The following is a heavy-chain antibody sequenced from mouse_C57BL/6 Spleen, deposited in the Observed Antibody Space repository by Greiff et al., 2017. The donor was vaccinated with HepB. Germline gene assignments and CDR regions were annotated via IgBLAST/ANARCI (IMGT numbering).Heavy chain of an antibody. CDR2: IHPNSGST. Sequence: QVHVKQPGAELVKPGASVKLSCKASGYTFTSYWMHWVKQRPGQGLEWIGMIHPNSGSTNYNEKYKSKATLTVDKSSSTAYMQLSSLTSEDSAVYYCARLGLGQGNYFDYWGQGTTLTVSS. J-gene: IGHJ2*01. CDR1: GYTFTSYW. CDR3: ARLGLGQGNYFDY. D-gene: IGHD3-3*01. V-gene: IGHV1-64*01.